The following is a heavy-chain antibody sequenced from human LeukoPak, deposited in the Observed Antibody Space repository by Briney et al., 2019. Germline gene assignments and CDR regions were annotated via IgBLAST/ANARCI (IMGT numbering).Heavy chain of an antibody. CDR2: FDPEDGET. CDR3: ATDRWSGSPPTG. J-gene: IGHJ4*02. Sequence: ASVKVSSKVSGYTLTELSMHWVRQAPGKGLEWMGGFDPEDGETIYAQKFQGRVTMTEDTSTDTAYMELSSLRSEDTAVYYCATDRWSGSPPTGWGQGTLVTVSS. CDR1: GYTLTELS. V-gene: IGHV1-24*01. D-gene: IGHD1-26*01.